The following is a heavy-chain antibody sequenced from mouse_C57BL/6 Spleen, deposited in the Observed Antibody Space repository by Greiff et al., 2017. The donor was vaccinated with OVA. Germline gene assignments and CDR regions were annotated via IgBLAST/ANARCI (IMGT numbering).Heavy chain of an antibody. Sequence: EVNLVESGGGLVQPGGSLSLSCAASGFTFTDYYMSWVRQPPGKALEWLGFIRNKANGYTTEYSASVKGRFTISRDNSQSILYLQMNALRAEDSATYYCARWVYYGNSGYFDVWGTGTTVTVSS. CDR2: IRNKANGYTT. CDR1: GFTFTDYY. J-gene: IGHJ1*03. D-gene: IGHD2-1*01. V-gene: IGHV7-3*01. CDR3: ARWVYYGNSGYFDV.